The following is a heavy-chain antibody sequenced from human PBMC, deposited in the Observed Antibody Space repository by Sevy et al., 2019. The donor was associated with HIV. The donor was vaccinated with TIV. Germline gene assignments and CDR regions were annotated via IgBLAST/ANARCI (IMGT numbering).Heavy chain of an antibody. D-gene: IGHD6-19*01. V-gene: IGHV5-51*01. CDR2: IYPGDSDT. CDR1: GYSFTSYW. Sequence: GESLKISCKGSGYSFTSYWIGWVRQMPGKGLEWMGIIYPGDSDTRYSPSFQGQVTISADKSISTAYLQWSSLKASDTAMYYCARYWGGWYSLNYYYYGMDVWGQGTTVTVSS. J-gene: IGHJ6*02. CDR3: ARYWGGWYSLNYYYYGMDV.